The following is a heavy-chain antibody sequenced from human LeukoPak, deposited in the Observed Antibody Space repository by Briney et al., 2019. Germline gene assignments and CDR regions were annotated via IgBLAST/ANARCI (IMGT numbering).Heavy chain of an antibody. D-gene: IGHD1-1*01. CDR2: IYSGGST. CDR1: GFTVSSNY. CDR3: ARDFPGTSDY. V-gene: IGHV3-53*01. J-gene: IGHJ4*02. Sequence: GGSPRLSCAASGFTVSSNYMSWVRQAPGKGLEWVSVIYSGGSTYYADSVKGRFTISRDNSKNTLYLQMNSLRAEDTAVYYCARDFPGTSDYWGQGTLVTVSS.